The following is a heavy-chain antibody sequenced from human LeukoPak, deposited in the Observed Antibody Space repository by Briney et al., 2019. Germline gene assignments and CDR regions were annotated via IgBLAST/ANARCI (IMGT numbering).Heavy chain of an antibody. Sequence: GRSLRLSCAASGFTFSSYAMHWVRQAPGKGLEWVAVISYDGSNKYYADSVKGRFTISRDNSKNTLYLQMNSLRAEDTAVYYCARARDCSSTSCYRNWFDPWGQGTLVTVSS. V-gene: IGHV3-30-3*01. CDR3: ARARDCSSTSCYRNWFDP. CDR1: GFTFSSYA. D-gene: IGHD2-2*01. J-gene: IGHJ5*02. CDR2: ISYDGSNK.